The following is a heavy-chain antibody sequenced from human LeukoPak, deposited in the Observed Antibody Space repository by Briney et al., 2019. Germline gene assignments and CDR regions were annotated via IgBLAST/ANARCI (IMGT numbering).Heavy chain of an antibody. Sequence: TGGSLRLSCVASGFTFSTYWMNWVRQAPGKGLVWVSHINNDGRSTNYADSVKGRFTISRDNAKSTLFLQMNSLRADDTAVYYCAKDRGSGYHYFDYWGQGTLVTVSS. CDR1: GFTFSTYW. CDR2: INNDGRST. J-gene: IGHJ4*02. V-gene: IGHV3-74*01. D-gene: IGHD3-22*01. CDR3: AKDRGSGYHYFDY.